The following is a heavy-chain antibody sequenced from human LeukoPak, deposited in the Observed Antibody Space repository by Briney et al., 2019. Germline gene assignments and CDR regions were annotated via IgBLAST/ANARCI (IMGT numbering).Heavy chain of an antibody. Sequence: GGSLRLSCAASGFTFDDYAMHWVRQAPGKGLEYVSTISSTGGSTFYADSVKGRFTISRDNSKNTLYLQMGSLRAEDMAVYYCARGHDIYDSSGYYSYRMDVWGQGTTVTVSS. CDR2: ISSTGGST. V-gene: IGHV3-64*02. D-gene: IGHD3-22*01. CDR3: ARGHDIYDSSGYYSYRMDV. J-gene: IGHJ6*02. CDR1: GFTFDDYA.